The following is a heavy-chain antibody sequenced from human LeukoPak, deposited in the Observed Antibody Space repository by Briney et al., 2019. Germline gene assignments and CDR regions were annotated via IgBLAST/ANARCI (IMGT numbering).Heavy chain of an antibody. J-gene: IGHJ4*02. CDR2: ISGSGGST. CDR3: ANRFYSGYVIDY. CDR1: GFTFSSYA. D-gene: IGHD5-12*01. V-gene: IGHV3-23*01. Sequence: AGGSLRLSCAASGFTFSSYAMSWVRQAPGKGLEWVSAISGSGGSTYYADSVKGWFTISRDNSKNTLYLQMNSLRAEDTAVYYCANRFYSGYVIDYWGQGTLVTVSS.